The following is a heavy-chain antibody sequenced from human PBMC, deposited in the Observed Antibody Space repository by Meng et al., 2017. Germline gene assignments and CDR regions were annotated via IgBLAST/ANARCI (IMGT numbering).Heavy chain of an antibody. CDR1: GYTFTGYY. Sequence: QVQLVQSGGEVKKPGASEKVSCKASGYTFTGYYMHWVRQAPGQGLEWMGRINPNSGGTNYAQKFQGRVTMTRDTSISTAYMELSRLRSDDTAVYYCARDRRGGATTGNFQHWGQGTLVTVSS. D-gene: IGHD1-26*01. CDR2: INPNSGGT. CDR3: ARDRRGGATTGNFQH. J-gene: IGHJ1*01. V-gene: IGHV1-2*06.